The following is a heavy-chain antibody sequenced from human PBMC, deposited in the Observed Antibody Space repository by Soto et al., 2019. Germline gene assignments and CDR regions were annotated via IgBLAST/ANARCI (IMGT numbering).Heavy chain of an antibody. J-gene: IGHJ6*02. CDR2: IYYSGST. Sequence: KASETLSLTCTVSGDSISSGGYYWSWIRQHPGKGLEWIGYIYYSGSTYYNPSLKSRVTISVDTSKNQFSLNLSSVTAADTAVYYCAREGAGYSGYDYVSVPPPYSSQKYYGMDVWGQGTTVTVSS. CDR1: GDSISSGGYY. V-gene: IGHV4-31*03. CDR3: AREGAGYSGYDYVSVPPPYSSQKYYGMDV. D-gene: IGHD5-12*01.